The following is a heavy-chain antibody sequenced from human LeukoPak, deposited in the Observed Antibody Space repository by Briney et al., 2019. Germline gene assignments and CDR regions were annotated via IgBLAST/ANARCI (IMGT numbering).Heavy chain of an antibody. CDR2: ISAYNGNT. J-gene: IGHJ3*02. V-gene: IGHV1-18*01. D-gene: IGHD2-15*01. CDR3: ARDRAPRYCSGGSCYTDAFDI. CDR1: GYTFTSYG. Sequence: GASVKVSCKASGYTFTSYGISWVRQAPGQGLEWMGWISAYNGNTNYAQKLQGRVTMTTDTSTSTAYMELRSLRSDDTAVYYCARDRAPRYCSGGSCYTDAFDIWGKGTMVTVSS.